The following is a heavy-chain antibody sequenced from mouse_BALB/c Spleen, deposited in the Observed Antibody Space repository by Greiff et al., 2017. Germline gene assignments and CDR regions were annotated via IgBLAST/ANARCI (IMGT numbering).Heavy chain of an antibody. CDR2: IYPGDGST. J-gene: IGHJ2*01. V-gene: IGHV1S56*01. CDR3: ARRGSSPYYFDY. CDR1: GYTFTSYY. D-gene: IGHD1-1*01. Sequence: QVQLQQSGPELVKPGASVKMSCKASGYTFTSYYIHWVKQRPGQGLEWIGWIYPGDGSTKYNEKFKGKTTLTADKSSSTAYMLLSSLTSEDSAIYVCARRGSSPYYFDYWGQGTTRTVSA.